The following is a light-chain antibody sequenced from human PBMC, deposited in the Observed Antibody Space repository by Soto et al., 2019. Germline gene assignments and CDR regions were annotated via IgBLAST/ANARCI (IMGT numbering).Light chain of an antibody. J-gene: IGKJ1*01. CDR3: QQYNSYSPKT. Sequence: SVGDRVTITCRASQGISSYLAWYQQKPGKAPKLLIYAASSLESGVPSRFSGSGSGTEFTLTISSLQPDDFATYYCQQYNSYSPKTFGQGTKVDI. CDR1: QGISSY. CDR2: AAS. V-gene: IGKV1-5*01.